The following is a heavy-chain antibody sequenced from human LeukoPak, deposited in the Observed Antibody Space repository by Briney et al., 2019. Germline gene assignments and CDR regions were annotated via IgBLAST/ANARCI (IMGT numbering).Heavy chain of an antibody. CDR1: GYTFTSYG. CDR2: ISAYNGNT. D-gene: IGHD3-3*01. V-gene: IGHV1-18*01. J-gene: IGHJ4*02. CDR3: ARVPWSGYYKDY. Sequence: EASVKVSCKASGYTFTSYGISWVRQAPGQGLEWMGWISAYNGNTNYAQKLHGRVTMTTDTSTSTAYMELRSLRSDDTAVYYCARVPWSGYYKDYWGQGTLVTVSS.